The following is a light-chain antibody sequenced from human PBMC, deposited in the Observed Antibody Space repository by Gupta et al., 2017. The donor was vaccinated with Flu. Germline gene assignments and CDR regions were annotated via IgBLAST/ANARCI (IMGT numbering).Light chain of an antibody. V-gene: IGKV1-5*03. CDR1: QSISNW. CDR3: QQDKAYWT. Sequence: SPSTLSAGVGDRVTITCRASQSISNWLAWYQQKPGKAPKLLIYKASTLERGVPSRFSGSGSGTEFALTIISPQPDDFATYYCQQDKAYWTFGQGTKVEIK. J-gene: IGKJ1*01. CDR2: KAS.